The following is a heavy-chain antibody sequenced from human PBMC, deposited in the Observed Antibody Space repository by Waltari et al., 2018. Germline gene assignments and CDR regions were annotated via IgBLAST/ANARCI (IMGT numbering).Heavy chain of an antibody. CDR3: ARQGTIFGVVISNFDY. CDR2: IYHSGST. D-gene: IGHD3-3*01. CDR1: GYSISSGYY. Sequence: QVQLQESGPGLVKPSETLSLTCAVSGYSISSGYYWGWIRQPPGKGLEWIGSIYHSGSTYYNPSLKRRVTISVDTSKNQFSLKLSSVTAADTAVYYCARQGTIFGVVISNFDYWGQGTLVTVSS. J-gene: IGHJ4*02. V-gene: IGHV4-38-2*01.